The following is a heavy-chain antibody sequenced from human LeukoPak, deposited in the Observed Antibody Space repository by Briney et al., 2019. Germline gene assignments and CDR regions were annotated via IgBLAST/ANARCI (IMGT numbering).Heavy chain of an antibody. Sequence: SETLSFTCSVSGGSITNYYWSWIRQSPGKGLEWIGFIYNTGRTNYNPSLQSRVTMSIDTSKNQFSLKLSSVTAADTAVYYCARQGELAIAYGGKGPLVTVSS. J-gene: IGHJ4*02. D-gene: IGHD5-24*01. CDR1: GGSITNYY. CDR2: IYNTGRT. V-gene: IGHV4-59*08. CDR3: ARQGELAIAY.